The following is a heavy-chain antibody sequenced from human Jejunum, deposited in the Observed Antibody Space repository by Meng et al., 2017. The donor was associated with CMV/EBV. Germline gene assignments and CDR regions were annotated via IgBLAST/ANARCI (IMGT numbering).Heavy chain of an antibody. V-gene: IGHV1-18*01. Sequence: QSQLVPSGAEVKKPGASVRVACKASGYTFTHHGISWIRQAPGQGLEWMGWISCYNGDTNYAQKLQGRVTMTTDTSTNTAYMDLRGLRSDDTAVYYCARDPSNTSGRYAYFDYWGQGTLVTVSS. CDR3: ARDPSNTSGRYAYFDY. J-gene: IGHJ4*02. D-gene: IGHD6-19*01. CDR1: GYTFTHHG. CDR2: ISCYNGDT.